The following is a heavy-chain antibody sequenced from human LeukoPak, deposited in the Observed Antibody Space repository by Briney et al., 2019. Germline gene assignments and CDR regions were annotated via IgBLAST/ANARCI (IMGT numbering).Heavy chain of an antibody. CDR3: AGGFGGF. D-gene: IGHD3-3*01. Sequence: PGGSLRLSCAASGFTFSIYGITWVRQAPGKGLEWVSSISSSSSYIYYADSVKGRFTISRDNAKNSLYLQMNSLRAEDTAVYYCAGGFGGFWGQGTLITVPS. J-gene: IGHJ4*02. CDR1: GFTFSIYG. V-gene: IGHV3-21*01. CDR2: ISSSSSYI.